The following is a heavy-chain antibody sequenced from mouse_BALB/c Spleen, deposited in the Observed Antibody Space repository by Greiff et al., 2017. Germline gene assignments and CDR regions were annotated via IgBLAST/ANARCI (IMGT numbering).Heavy chain of an antibody. Sequence: EVKLVESGGGLVQPGGSRKLSCAASGFTFSSFGMHWVRQAPEKGLEWVAYISSGSSTIYYADTVKGRFTISRDNPKNTLFLQMTSLRSEDTAMYYCARARYGFDYWGQGTTLTVSS. V-gene: IGHV5-17*02. CDR1: GFTFSSFG. CDR3: ARARYGFDY. D-gene: IGHD2-14*01. CDR2: ISSGSSTI. J-gene: IGHJ2*01.